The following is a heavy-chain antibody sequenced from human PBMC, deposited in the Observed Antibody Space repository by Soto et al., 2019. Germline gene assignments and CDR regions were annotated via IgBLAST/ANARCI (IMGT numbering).Heavy chain of an antibody. CDR1: GYTFTGYY. CDR2: INPNSGGT. Sequence: ASVKVSFKASGYTFTGYYMHWLRQAPGQGLEWMGWINPNSGGTNYAQKFQGWVTMTRDTSISTAYMELSRLRSDDTAVYYCAREEQYSSSWPAYGMDVWGQGTTVTVSS. CDR3: AREEQYSSSWPAYGMDV. V-gene: IGHV1-2*04. D-gene: IGHD6-13*01. J-gene: IGHJ6*02.